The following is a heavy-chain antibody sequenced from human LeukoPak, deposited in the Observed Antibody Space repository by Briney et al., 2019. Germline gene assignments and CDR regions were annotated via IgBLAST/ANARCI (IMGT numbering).Heavy chain of an antibody. CDR1: GYTFTSYY. Sequence: PGASVKVSCKASGYTFTSYYMHWVRQAPGQGLEWMGWINPNSGGTNYAQKFQGRVTMTRDTSISTAYMELSRLRSDDTAVHYCARGPGVNIVVVVAATGPFPFDPWGQGTLVTVSS. CDR3: ARGPGVNIVVVVAATGPFPFDP. V-gene: IGHV1-2*02. D-gene: IGHD2-15*01. J-gene: IGHJ5*02. CDR2: INPNSGGT.